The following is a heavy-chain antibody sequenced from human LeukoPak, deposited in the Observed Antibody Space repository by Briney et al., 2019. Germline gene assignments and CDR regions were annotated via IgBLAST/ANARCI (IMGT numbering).Heavy chain of an antibody. CDR1: GFTFDDYA. V-gene: IGHV3-43*02. CDR2: ISGDGGGK. Sequence: GGSLRLSCAASGFTFDDYAMHWVRQAPGQGLEWVSLISGDGGGKYYADSVKGRFTISRDNSKNSLYLQMNSLRTEDTALYYCAKVKDRSGIFCLDYWGQGTLVTVSS. J-gene: IGHJ4*02. CDR3: AKVKDRSGIFCLDY. D-gene: IGHD1-26*01.